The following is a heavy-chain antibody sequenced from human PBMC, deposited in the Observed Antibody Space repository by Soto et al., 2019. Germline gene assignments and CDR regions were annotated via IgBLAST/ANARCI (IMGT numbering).Heavy chain of an antibody. Sequence: ASVKVSCKSSGYTFSSYCVSWVRQAPGQGLECLGWISTYTGNTKRAQKFQDRVTLTTEASTSTAYMELRSLRSDDTAVYYCVRDRCTTDRCYTHHFDVWGQGTTVTVSS. V-gene: IGHV1-18*04. CDR2: ISTYTGNT. D-gene: IGHD2-8*01. J-gene: IGHJ6*02. CDR1: GYTFSSYC. CDR3: VRDRCTTDRCYTHHFDV.